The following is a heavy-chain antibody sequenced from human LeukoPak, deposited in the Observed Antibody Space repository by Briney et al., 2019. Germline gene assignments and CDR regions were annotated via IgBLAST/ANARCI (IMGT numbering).Heavy chain of an antibody. CDR2: MNPNSGNT. V-gene: IGHV1-8*02. D-gene: IGHD3-3*01. J-gene: IGHJ6*02. CDR3: ARGLTYYDFWSGYYGYYYYGMDV. Sequence: ASVKVSCKASGYTFTGYYMHWVRQAPGQGLEWMGWMNPNSGNTGYAQKFQGRVTMTRNTSISTAYMELSSLRSEDTAVYYCARGLTYYDFWSGYYGYYYYGMDVWGQGTTVTVSS. CDR1: GYTFTGYY.